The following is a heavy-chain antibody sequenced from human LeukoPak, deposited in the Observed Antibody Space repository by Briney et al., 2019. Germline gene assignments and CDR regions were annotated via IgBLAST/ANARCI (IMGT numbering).Heavy chain of an antibody. CDR2: IFNSGST. Sequence: SETLSLTCTVSGGSISSSKYYWGWIRQPPGKGLEWIGTIFNSGSTHYNPSLKSRVTISVDTSKNQFSLNLSSVTAADTAVYYCARHGNPPPLWFGELLLGGYYYYYYMDVWGKGTTVTISS. D-gene: IGHD3-10*01. J-gene: IGHJ6*03. V-gene: IGHV4-39*01. CDR1: GGSISSSKYY. CDR3: ARHGNPPPLWFGELLLGGYYYYYYMDV.